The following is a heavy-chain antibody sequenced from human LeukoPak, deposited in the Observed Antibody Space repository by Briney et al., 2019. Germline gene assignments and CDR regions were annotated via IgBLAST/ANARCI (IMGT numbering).Heavy chain of an antibody. CDR3: AREVTGYKSGQKYSWFDP. V-gene: IGHV3-21*06. CDR1: GFTFSNFG. J-gene: IGHJ5*02. CDR2: ISTTGSDI. D-gene: IGHD6-19*01. Sequence: KTGGSLRLSCAASGFTFSNFGMRWVRQAPGKGLEWASSISTTGSDIYYADSVRGRFTISRDNAKNSLYLQMTSLRVEDTAVYYCAREVTGYKSGQKYSWFDPWGQGTLVTVSS.